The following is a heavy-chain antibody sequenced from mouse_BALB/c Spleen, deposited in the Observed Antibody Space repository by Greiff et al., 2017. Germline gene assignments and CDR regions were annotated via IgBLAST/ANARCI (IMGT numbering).Heavy chain of an antibody. Sequence: VQRVESGPGLVAPSQSLSITCTVSGFSLTGYGVNWVRQPPGKGLEWLGMIWGDGSTDYNSALKSRLSISKDNSKSQVFLKMNSLQTDDTARYYCARCRDGYYVYFDVWGAGTTVTVSS. J-gene: IGHJ1*01. D-gene: IGHD2-3*01. CDR3: ARCRDGYYVYFDV. CDR2: IWGDGST. V-gene: IGHV2-6-7*01. CDR1: GFSLTGYG.